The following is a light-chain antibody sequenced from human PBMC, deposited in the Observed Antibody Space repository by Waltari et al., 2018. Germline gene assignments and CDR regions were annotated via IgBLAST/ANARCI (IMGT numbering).Light chain of an antibody. J-gene: IGLJ3*02. Sequence: QSVVIQPPSASGTPGQRVTISCSGSSPNIGSNTVNWYQQLPGTAPQLLISINNQRPAGVPDRFSGSKSGTSASLAISGLQSEDETDYYCAAWDDSLNGWVFGGGTKLTVL. CDR2: INN. CDR1: SPNIGSNT. V-gene: IGLV1-44*01. CDR3: AAWDDSLNGWV.